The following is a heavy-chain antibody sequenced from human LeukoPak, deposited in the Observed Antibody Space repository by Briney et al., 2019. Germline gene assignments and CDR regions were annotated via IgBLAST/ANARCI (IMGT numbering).Heavy chain of an antibody. D-gene: IGHD5-12*01. CDR1: GGSISSYY. J-gene: IGHJ4*02. V-gene: IGHV4-59*08. CDR2: IYYSGST. Sequence: SETLSLTCTVSGGSISSYYWSWIRQPPGKGLEWIGYIYYSGSTSYNPSLKSRVTISVDTSKKQFSLKLSSVTAADTAVYYCARLNSGYSGYAAFDYWGQGTLVTVSS. CDR3: ARLNSGYSGYAAFDY.